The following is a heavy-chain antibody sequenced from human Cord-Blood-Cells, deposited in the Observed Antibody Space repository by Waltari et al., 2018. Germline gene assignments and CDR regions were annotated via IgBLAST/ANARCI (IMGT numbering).Heavy chain of an antibody. D-gene: IGHD1-7*01. V-gene: IGHV4-39*01. CDR1: GGPISSSSYY. CDR3: ASKWNYYFDY. J-gene: IGHJ4*02. Sequence: QLQLQESGPGLVKPSEPLSLPCTVSGGPISSSSYYWGWIRQPPGKGLEWIGSIYYSGSTYYNPSLKSRVTISVDTSKNQFSLKLSSVTAADTAVYYCASKWNYYFDYWGQGTLVTVSS. CDR2: IYYSGST.